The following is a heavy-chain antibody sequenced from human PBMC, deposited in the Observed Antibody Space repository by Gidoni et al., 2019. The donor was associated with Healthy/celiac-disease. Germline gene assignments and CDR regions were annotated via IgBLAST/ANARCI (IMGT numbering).Heavy chain of an antibody. V-gene: IGHV3-30-3*01. CDR1: GFTFRSYA. Sequence: QVQLVESGGGVVQPGRSLRLSCAASGFTFRSYAMHCVRQAPGQGLEWVAVISYDGSNKYYADSVKGRFTISRDNSKNTLYLQMNSLRAEDTAVYYCARDKGGYSYGLYYYYYYGMDVWGQGTTVTVSS. J-gene: IGHJ6*02. D-gene: IGHD5-18*01. CDR2: ISYDGSNK. CDR3: ARDKGGYSYGLYYYYYYGMDV.